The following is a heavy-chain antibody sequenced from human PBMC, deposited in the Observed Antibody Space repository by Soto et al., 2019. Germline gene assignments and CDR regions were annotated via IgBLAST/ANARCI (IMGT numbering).Heavy chain of an antibody. Sequence: QVQLVESGGGVVQPGMSLRLSCAASGFTFSSYAMHWVSQAPGKGLEWVAVISYDGSNNYYADSVKGRFTISRDNSKNTLYRQMNSLRAEDTAGYYGARDFRRLIQYYYYGMDVWGQGTTVTVSS. J-gene: IGHJ6*02. CDR2: ISYDGSNN. CDR3: ARDFRRLIQYYYYGMDV. CDR1: GFTFSSYA. V-gene: IGHV3-30-3*01. D-gene: IGHD6-19*01.